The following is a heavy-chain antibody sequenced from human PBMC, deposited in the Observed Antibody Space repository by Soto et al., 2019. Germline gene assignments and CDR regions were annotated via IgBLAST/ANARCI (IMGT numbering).Heavy chain of an antibody. J-gene: IGHJ4*02. CDR2: IIPIFGTA. D-gene: IGHD3-22*01. CDR1: GGTFSRHA. Sequence: QVQLVQSGAEVRQPGSSVKVSCKASGGTFSRHAISWVRQAPGQGLEWMGGIIPIFGTANHAQKLQGRVTIIADESTSTVYMELSSLRSEDTAMYYCARGWGYDSNDYYYAYWGQGTLVIVSS. V-gene: IGHV1-69*01. CDR3: ARGWGYDSNDYYYAY.